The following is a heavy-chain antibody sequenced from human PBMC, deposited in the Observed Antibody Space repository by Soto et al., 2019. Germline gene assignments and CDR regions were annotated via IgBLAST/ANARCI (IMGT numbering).Heavy chain of an antibody. D-gene: IGHD5-18*01. CDR2: IDPSDSYT. V-gene: IGHV5-10-1*01. Sequence: PGESLKISCKGSGYSFTSYWISWVRQMPGKGLEWMGRIDPSDSYTNYSPSFQGHVTISADKSISTAYLQWSSLKASDTAMYYCASPDRIQLAFDPWGQGTLVTVSS. CDR3: ASPDRIQLAFDP. J-gene: IGHJ5*02. CDR1: GYSFTSYW.